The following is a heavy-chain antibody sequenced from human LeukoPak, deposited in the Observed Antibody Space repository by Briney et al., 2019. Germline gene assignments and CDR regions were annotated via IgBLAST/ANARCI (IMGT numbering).Heavy chain of an antibody. Sequence: GGSLRLSCAASGFTFSSYAMSWVRQAPGKGLEWVSAISGSGGSTYYADSVKGRLTISRDNSKNTLYLQMNSLRAEGTAVYYCAKVERGALTYYYDSSGYYPPDYWGQGTLVTVSS. V-gene: IGHV3-23*01. CDR1: GFTFSSYA. D-gene: IGHD3-22*01. CDR3: AKVERGALTYYYDSSGYYPPDY. J-gene: IGHJ4*02. CDR2: ISGSGGST.